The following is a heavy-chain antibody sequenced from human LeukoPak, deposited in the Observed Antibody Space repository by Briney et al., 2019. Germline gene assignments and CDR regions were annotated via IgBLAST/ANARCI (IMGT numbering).Heavy chain of an antibody. CDR2: IYYSGST. CDR3: ARDSSSWYFGY. CDR1: GGSISSYY. D-gene: IGHD6-13*01. J-gene: IGHJ4*02. V-gene: IGHV4-59*01. Sequence: PSETLSLTCTVSGGSISSYYWSWIRQPPGKGLEWIGYIYYSGSTNYNPSLKSRVTISVDTSKNQFSLKLSSVTAADPAVYYCARDSSSWYFGYWGQGTLVTVSS.